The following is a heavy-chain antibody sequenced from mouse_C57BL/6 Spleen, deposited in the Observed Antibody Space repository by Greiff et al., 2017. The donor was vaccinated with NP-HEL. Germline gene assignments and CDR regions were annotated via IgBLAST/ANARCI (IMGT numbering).Heavy chain of an antibody. Sequence: EVQLKESGPGLVKPSQSLSLTCSVTGYSITSGYYWNWIRQFPGNKLEWMGYISYDGSNNYNPSLKNRISITRDTSKNQFFLKLNSVTTEDTATYYCARVGYYSYYFDYWGQSTTLTVSS. D-gene: IGHD2-3*01. CDR3: ARVGYYSYYFDY. CDR2: ISYDGSN. V-gene: IGHV3-6*01. CDR1: GYSITSGYY. J-gene: IGHJ2*01.